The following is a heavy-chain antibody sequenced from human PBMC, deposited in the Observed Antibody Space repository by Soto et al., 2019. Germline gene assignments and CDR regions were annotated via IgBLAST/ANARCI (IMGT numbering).Heavy chain of an antibody. CDR3: ANLDDFWSSYYLGYGMDV. D-gene: IGHD3-3*01. CDR1: GFTFSSYG. V-gene: IGHV3-30*18. Sequence: GGSLRLSCAASGFTFSSYGMHWVRQAPGKGLEWVAVISYDGSNKYYADSVKGRFTISRDNSKNTLYLQMNSLRAEDTAVYYCANLDDFWSSYYLGYGMDVWGKGTTVTVSS. CDR2: ISYDGSNK. J-gene: IGHJ6*04.